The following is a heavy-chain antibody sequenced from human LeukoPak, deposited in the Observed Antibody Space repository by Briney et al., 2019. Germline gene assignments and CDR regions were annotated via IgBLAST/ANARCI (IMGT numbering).Heavy chain of an antibody. CDR2: ISGSGGST. D-gene: IGHD6-13*01. V-gene: IGHV3-23*01. CDR1: GVTFSSYA. CDR3: AKGTIAAAGTTGYFDY. J-gene: IGHJ4*02. Sequence: PGGSLRLSCAASGVTFSSYAMSWVRQAPGQGLEWVSAISGSGGSTYYADSVKGRFTISRDNSKNTQYLQMNSLRAEDTAVYYCAKGTIAAAGTTGYFDYWGQGTLVTVSS.